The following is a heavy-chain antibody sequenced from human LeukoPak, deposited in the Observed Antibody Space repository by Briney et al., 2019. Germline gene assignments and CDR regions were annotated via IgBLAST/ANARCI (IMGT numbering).Heavy chain of an antibody. CDR3: ARSARLMKGVVEVTALDD. CDR1: GFTFRSYE. D-gene: IGHD3-3*01. Sequence: GGSLRLSCEDSGFTFRSYEMNWVWQAPGKGLEWIAYLSSCGSAFSYADSVKGRFTIARDNAKNSVYLEMNSLRADDTAVYYCARSARLMKGVVEVTALDDWGQGTLVTVSS. J-gene: IGHJ4*02. V-gene: IGHV3-48*03. CDR2: LSSCGSAF.